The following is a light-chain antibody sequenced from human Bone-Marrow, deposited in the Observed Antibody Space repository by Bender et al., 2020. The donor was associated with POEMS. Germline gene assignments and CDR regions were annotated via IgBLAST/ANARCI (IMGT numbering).Light chain of an antibody. CDR3: CSYTSSSTGV. CDR1: SGDIGSYNL. V-gene: IGLV2-14*02. J-gene: IGLJ1*01. CDR2: EVN. Sequence: QSALTQPASVPGSPGQSITISCTGTSGDIGSYNLVSWFQQHPGKAPELMIYEVNKRPSGVSNRFSGSKSGNTASLTISGLQAEDEADFYCCSYTSSSTGVFGTGTKVTVL.